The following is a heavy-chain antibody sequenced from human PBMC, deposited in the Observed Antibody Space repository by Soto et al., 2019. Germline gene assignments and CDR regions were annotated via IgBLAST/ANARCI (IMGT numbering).Heavy chain of an antibody. CDR1: GFTFSSYA. CDR2: ISGSGGST. V-gene: IGHV3-23*01. Sequence: GGSLRLSCAASGFTFSSYAMSCVRQAPGKGLEWVSAISGSGGSTYYADSVKGRFTISRDNSKNTLYLQMNSLRAEDTAVYYCAKYSQTDYGDRSWFALWGQGTLVPVSS. CDR3: AKYSQTDYGDRSWFAL. J-gene: IGHJ5*02. D-gene: IGHD4-17*01.